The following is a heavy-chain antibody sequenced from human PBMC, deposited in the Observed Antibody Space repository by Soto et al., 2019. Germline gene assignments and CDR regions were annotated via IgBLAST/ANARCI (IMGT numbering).Heavy chain of an antibody. Sequence: ASVKVSCKVSGYTLTELSMHWVRQAPGKGLEWMGGFDPEDGETIYAQKFQGRVTMTEDTSTDTAYMELSSLRSEDTAVYYCATATEYYYGMDVWGQGTTVTVSS. CDR3: ATATEYYYGMDV. CDR2: FDPEDGET. J-gene: IGHJ6*02. CDR1: GYTLTELS. V-gene: IGHV1-24*01.